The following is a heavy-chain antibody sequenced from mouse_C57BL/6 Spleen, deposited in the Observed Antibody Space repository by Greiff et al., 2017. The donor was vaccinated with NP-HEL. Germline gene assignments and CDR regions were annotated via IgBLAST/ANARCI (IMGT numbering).Heavy chain of an antibody. D-gene: IGHD1-1*01. CDR1: GFTFSSYG. CDR2: ISSGGSYT. CDR3: ARQDYYGSSWGY. Sequence: EVMLVESGGDLVKPGGSLKLSCAASGFTFSSYGMSWVRQTPDKRLEWVATISSGGSYTYYPDSVKGRSTISRDNAKNTLYLQMSSLKSEDTAMYYCARQDYYGSSWGYWGQGTTLTVSS. V-gene: IGHV5-6*01. J-gene: IGHJ2*01.